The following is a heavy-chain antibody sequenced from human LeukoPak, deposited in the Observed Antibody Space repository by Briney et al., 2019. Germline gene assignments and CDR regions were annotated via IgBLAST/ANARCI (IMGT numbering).Heavy chain of an antibody. CDR2: ISGYNGKT. Sequence: ASVTLSCTATGYTYVRYRISWVRQAPGQGLEWMGWISGYNGKTTYAEKFQGRVAVTIDRSRSTAYLELRSLRSDDTAIYYCARDWVADTATRDNERGIKGWGQGLTVIVSS. CDR1: GYTYVRYR. V-gene: IGHV1-18*04. CDR3: ARDWVADTATRDNERGIKG. J-gene: IGHJ6*01. D-gene: IGHD5-18*01.